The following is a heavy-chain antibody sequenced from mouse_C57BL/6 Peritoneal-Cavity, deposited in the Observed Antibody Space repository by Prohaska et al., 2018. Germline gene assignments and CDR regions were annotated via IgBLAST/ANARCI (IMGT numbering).Heavy chain of an antibody. J-gene: IGHJ4*01. Sequence: KPWASVTMSCKASGYTFPDYFLNWVKQSHGQRLEWIGVIHPYNGGTSYNQKFKGEATLTGEKSCRIAYMDLNSRTSEDAAVYYCAREADYEVGYYAMDYRGKGTSVTGSS. CDR2: IHPYNGGT. CDR3: AREADYEVGYYAMDY. V-gene: IGHV1-19*01. D-gene: IGHD2-4*01. CDR1: GYTFPDYF.